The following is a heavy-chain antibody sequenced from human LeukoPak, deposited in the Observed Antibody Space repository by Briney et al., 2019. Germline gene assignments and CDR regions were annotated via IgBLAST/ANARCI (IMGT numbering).Heavy chain of an antibody. V-gene: IGHV4-4*02. CDR1: GGSISSDNW. CDR2: IYTSGST. D-gene: IGHD4-11*01. CDR3: ARGPLMTTVAFDI. Sequence: SGTLSLTCAVSGGSISSDNWWSWVRQPPGKGLEWIGRIYTSGSTNYNPSLKGRVTISVDTSKNQFSLKLSSVTAADTAVYYCARGPLMTTVAFDIWGQGTMVTVSS. J-gene: IGHJ3*02.